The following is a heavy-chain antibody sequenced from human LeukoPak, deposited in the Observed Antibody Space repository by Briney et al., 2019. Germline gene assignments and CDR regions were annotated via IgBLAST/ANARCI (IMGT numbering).Heavy chain of an antibody. CDR3: AKTVDFWSGYYLYYFDY. Sequence: GGSLRLSCAASGFTFSSYAMSWVRQAPGKGLEWVSAISGSGGSTYYADSVKGRFTISRDNSKNTLYLQMNSLRAEDTAVYYCAKTVDFWSGYYLYYFDYWGQATLVTVSS. CDR1: GFTFSSYA. D-gene: IGHD3-3*01. V-gene: IGHV3-23*01. J-gene: IGHJ4*02. CDR2: ISGSGGST.